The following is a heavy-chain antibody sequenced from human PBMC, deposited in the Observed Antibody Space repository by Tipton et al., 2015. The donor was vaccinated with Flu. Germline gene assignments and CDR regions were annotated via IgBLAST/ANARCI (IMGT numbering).Heavy chain of an antibody. CDR3: AGDRFCFGCCPCFAY. CDR1: GGSSSSYY. D-gene: IGHD5-18*01. V-gene: IGHV4-59*01. CDR2: IYYSGST. Sequence: TLSLTCTVSGGSSSSYYWSWLRQPPGKGLEWIGYIYYSGSTNYNPSLKSRVTISVDTSKNQFSLKLSSVTAADTAVYYCAGDRFCFGCCPCFAYWGQGSLFTVSS. J-gene: IGHJ4*02.